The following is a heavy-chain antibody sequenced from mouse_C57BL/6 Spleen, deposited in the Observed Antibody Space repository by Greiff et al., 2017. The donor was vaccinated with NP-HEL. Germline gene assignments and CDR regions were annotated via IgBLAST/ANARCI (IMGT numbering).Heavy chain of an antibody. CDR1: GYTFTSYW. V-gene: IGHV1-69*01. CDR3: ARSGDSSGYVDY. D-gene: IGHD3-2*02. J-gene: IGHJ2*01. Sequence: QVQLQQPGAELVMPGASVKLSCKASGYTFTSYWMHWVKQRPGQGLEWIGEIDPSDSYTNYNQKFKGKSTFTVDKSSSTAYMQLSSLTSEDSAVYYCARSGDSSGYVDYWGQGTTLTVSS. CDR2: IDPSDSYT.